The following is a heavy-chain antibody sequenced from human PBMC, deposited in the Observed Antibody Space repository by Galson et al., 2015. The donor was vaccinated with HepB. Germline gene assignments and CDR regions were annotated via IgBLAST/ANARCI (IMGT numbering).Heavy chain of an antibody. CDR3: AKDRGGSSGWPGGTYYYYGMDV. D-gene: IGHD6-19*01. Sequence: SLRLSCAASGFTFSSYGMHWVRQAPGKGLEWVAVISYDGSNKYYADSVKGRFTISRDNSKNTLYLQMNSLRAEDTAVYYCAKDRGGSSGWPGGTYYYYGMDVCGQGATVTVSS. CDR1: GFTFSSYG. V-gene: IGHV3-30*18. CDR2: ISYDGSNK. J-gene: IGHJ6*02.